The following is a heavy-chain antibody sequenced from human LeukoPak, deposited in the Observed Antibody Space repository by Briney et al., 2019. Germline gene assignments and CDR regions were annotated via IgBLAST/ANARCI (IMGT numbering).Heavy chain of an antibody. D-gene: IGHD2-8*01. CDR3: ARDYRTRTYCTNGVCPSVY. CDR1: GFTFSSYA. CDR2: ISYDGSNK. V-gene: IGHV3-30-3*01. J-gene: IGHJ4*02. Sequence: PGGSLRLSCAASGFTFSSYAMHWVRQAPGKGLEWVAVISYDGSNKYYADSVKGRFTISRDNSKNTLYLQMNSLRAEDTAVYYCARDYRTRTYCTNGVCPSVYWGQGTLVTVSS.